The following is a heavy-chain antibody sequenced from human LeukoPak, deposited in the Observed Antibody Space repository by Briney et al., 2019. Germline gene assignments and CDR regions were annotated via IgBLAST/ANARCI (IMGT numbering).Heavy chain of an antibody. V-gene: IGHV3-53*01. Sequence: GGSLRLSCAASGFDFSGAYMNWVRQAPGKGLEWVSVIYSGGSTYYADSVKGRFTISRDNSKNTLYLQMNSLRAEDTAVYYCASGYFDWLWFDYWGQGTLVTVSS. D-gene: IGHD3-9*01. J-gene: IGHJ4*02. CDR1: GFDFSGAY. CDR3: ASGYFDWLWFDY. CDR2: IYSGGST.